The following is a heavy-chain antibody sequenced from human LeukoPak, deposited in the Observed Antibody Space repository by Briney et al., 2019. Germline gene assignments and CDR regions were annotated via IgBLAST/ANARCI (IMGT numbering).Heavy chain of an antibody. CDR3: ARTTGYSSGWYPNPVPNYYYYGMDV. CDR2: ISYDGSNK. J-gene: IGHJ6*02. Sequence: PGGSLRLSCAASGFTFSSYGMHWVRQAPGKGPEWVAVISYDGSNKYYADSVKGRFTISRDNSKNTLYLQMNSLRSEDTAVYYCARTTGYSSGWYPNPVPNYYYYGMDVWGQGTTVTVSS. V-gene: IGHV3-30*03. CDR1: GFTFSSYG. D-gene: IGHD6-19*01.